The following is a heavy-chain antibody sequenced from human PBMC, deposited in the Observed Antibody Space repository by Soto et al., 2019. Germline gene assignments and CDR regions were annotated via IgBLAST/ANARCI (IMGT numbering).Heavy chain of an antibody. J-gene: IGHJ5*02. CDR3: ARAEGLGSYHNEWGWAWFDP. V-gene: IGHV1-69*13. CDR1: GGTLSSFV. CDR2: ITPIYGTS. D-gene: IGHD3-10*01. Sequence: ASVKVSCKASGGTLSSFVLSWLRQVPGHGLEWMGVITPIYGTSDYAQKFQERVTITADESTSTAYMELSSLRSEDTAVYFCARAEGLGSYHNEWGWAWFDPWGQGTQVTVSS.